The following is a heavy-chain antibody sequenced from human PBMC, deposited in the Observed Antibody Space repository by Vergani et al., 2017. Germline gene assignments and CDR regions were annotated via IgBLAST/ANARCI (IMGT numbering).Heavy chain of an antibody. CDR2: ISGSGGRT. V-gene: IGHV3-23*04. CDR1: GFTFSSYA. D-gene: IGHD2-15*01. CDR3: AKGLGLFIVVVYDRPNSFDY. J-gene: IGHJ4*02. Sequence: EVQLVESGGGLVKPGGSLRLSCAASGFTFSSYAMSWVRQAPGKGLEWVSAISGSGGRTYYADSVKGRFTISRDNSKNTLYLQMYSLRAEDTAVYYCAKGLGLFIVVVYDRPNSFDYWGQGTLVTVSS.